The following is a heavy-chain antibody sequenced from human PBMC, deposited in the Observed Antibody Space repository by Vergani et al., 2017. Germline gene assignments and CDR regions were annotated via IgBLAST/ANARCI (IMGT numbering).Heavy chain of an antibody. CDR3: AGDTAVAGTVYYYYGMDV. CDR2: IIPILGIA. CDR1: GGTFSSYT. D-gene: IGHD6-19*01. V-gene: IGHV1-69*08. Sequence: QVQLVQSGAEVKKPGSSVKVSCKASGGTFSSYTISWVRQAPGQGLEWMGRIIPILGIANYAQKFQGRVTITADKSTSTAYMELSSLRSEDTAVYYCAGDTAVAGTVYYYYGMDVWGQGTTVTVSS. J-gene: IGHJ6*02.